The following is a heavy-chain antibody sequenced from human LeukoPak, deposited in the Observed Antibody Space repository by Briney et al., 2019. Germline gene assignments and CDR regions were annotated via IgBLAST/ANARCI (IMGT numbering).Heavy chain of an antibody. J-gene: IGHJ4*02. Sequence: GASVKVSCKASGYTFTGYYMHWVRQAPGQGLEWMGWINPNSGGTNYAQKFQGRVTMARDTSISTAYMELSRLRSDDTAVYYCARDRCSSTSCYTIFDYWGQGTLVTVSS. CDR1: GYTFTGYY. D-gene: IGHD2-2*02. V-gene: IGHV1-2*02. CDR3: ARDRCSSTSCYTIFDY. CDR2: INPNSGGT.